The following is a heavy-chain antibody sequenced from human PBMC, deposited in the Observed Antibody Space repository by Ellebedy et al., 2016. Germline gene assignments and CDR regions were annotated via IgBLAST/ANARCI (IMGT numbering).Heavy chain of an antibody. V-gene: IGHV3-30*03. D-gene: IGHD3-3*01. CDR1: GFSFSTYG. J-gene: IGHJ3*02. CDR2: ISYDGNHQ. Sequence: GESLKISXAASGFSFSTYGMHWVRQAPGKGLEWVAVISYDGNHQYYADSVKGRFTISRDNSKNTLYLQMNSLRAEDTAVYYCARDWTFDIWGQGTMVTVSS. CDR3: ARDWTFDI.